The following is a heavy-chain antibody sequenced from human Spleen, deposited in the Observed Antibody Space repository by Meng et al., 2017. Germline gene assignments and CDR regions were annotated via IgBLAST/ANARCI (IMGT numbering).Heavy chain of an antibody. CDR3: ARGYYGSGSYYNPSDYGMDV. V-gene: IGHV3-21*06. Sequence: ETLSLTCAVYGGSFSGYYWSWIRQPPGKGLEWVSSISSSSTYIYYADSVKGRFTISRDNAKNSLYLEMNNLTAEDTAVYYCARGYYGSGSYYNPSDYGMDVWGQGTTVTVSS. CDR2: ISSSSTYI. D-gene: IGHD3-10*01. CDR1: GGSFSGYY. J-gene: IGHJ6*02.